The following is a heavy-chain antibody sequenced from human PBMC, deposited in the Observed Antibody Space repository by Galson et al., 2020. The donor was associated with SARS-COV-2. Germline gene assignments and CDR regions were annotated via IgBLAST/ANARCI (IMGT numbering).Heavy chain of an antibody. CDR2: FHYDGST. J-gene: IGHJ4*02. D-gene: IGHD2-2*02. Sequence: SETLSLTCSVSNGSISSDYWSWIRQTPGKGLEWIGFFHYDGSTNYNPSLRSRVTISIDPSKNQFSLKLSSVTAADSAVYYCARYTTTSVAFDFWGQGTLGTVAS. V-gene: IGHV4-59*08. CDR1: NGSISSDY. CDR3: ARYTTTSVAFDF.